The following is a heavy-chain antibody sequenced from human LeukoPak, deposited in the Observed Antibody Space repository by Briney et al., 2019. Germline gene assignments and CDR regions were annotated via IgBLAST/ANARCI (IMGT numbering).Heavy chain of an antibody. J-gene: IGHJ5*02. CDR1: GGSISSSNW. D-gene: IGHD4-11*01. Sequence: SGTLSLTCAVSGGSISSSNWWSWVRQPPGKGLEWIGYIYYSGSTYYNPSLKSQVTISVDTSKNQFSLKLSSVTAADTAVYYCAREHSNLNWFDPWGQGTLVTVSS. CDR3: AREHSNLNWFDP. V-gene: IGHV4-4*02. CDR2: IYYSGST.